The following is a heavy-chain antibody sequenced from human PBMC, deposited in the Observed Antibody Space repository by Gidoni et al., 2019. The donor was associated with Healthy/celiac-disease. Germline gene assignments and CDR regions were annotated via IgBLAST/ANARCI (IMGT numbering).Heavy chain of an antibody. D-gene: IGHD6-19*01. Sequence: NYNPSLKSRVTISVDTSKNQFSLKLSSVTAADTAVYYCARGGFGSGWYGECFDYWGQGTLVTVSS. CDR3: ARGGFGSGWYGECFDY. V-gene: IGHV4-34*01. J-gene: IGHJ4*02.